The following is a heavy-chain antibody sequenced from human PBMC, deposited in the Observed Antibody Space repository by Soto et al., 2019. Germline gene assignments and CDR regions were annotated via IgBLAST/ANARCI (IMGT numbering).Heavy chain of an antibody. V-gene: IGHV3-23*01. Sequence: PGGSLRLSCAASGFSFSSYAMSWVRQAPGKGLEWVSALTNTGGTTYYADSVKGRFTISRDNSKNTLYLQMNSLRAEDTAVYYCTRYCSRTLCQTYSHYGMDVWGKGTTVTVSS. CDR3: TRYCSRTLCQTYSHYGMDV. CDR1: GFSFSSYA. D-gene: IGHD2-2*01. J-gene: IGHJ6*04. CDR2: LTNTGGTT.